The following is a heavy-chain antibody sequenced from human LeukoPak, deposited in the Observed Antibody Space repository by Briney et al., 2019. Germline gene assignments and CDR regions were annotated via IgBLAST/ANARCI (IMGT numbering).Heavy chain of an antibody. V-gene: IGHV3-23*01. D-gene: IGHD3-22*01. CDR2: ISGSGGST. CDR3: AKGYYYDSSGYHG. CDR1: GFPFSSYA. Sequence: GGSLRLSCAAYGFPFSSYAMSWVRQAPGKGLEWVSAISGSGGSTYYAASVKGRFPISRDNSKNTLYLQMNSLRAEDTAVYYWAKGYYYDSSGYHGWGQGTLVTVSS. J-gene: IGHJ4*02.